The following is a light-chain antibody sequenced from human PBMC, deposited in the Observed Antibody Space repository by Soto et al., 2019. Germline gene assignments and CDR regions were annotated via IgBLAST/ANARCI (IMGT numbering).Light chain of an antibody. CDR1: QSISYW. V-gene: IGKV1-5*03. CDR2: KAS. J-gene: IGKJ4*01. CDR3: QQYRNYPLT. Sequence: DIQMTQSPSTLSASVGDRVTITCRASQSISYWLAWYQQKPGKAPNLLIYKASSLESGLPSRFSGSGSGTEFTLTINSLQPDDFATYCCQQYRNYPLTFGGGPKVEI.